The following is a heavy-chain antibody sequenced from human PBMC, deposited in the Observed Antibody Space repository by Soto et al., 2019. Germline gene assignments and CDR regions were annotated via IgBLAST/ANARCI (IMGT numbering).Heavy chain of an antibody. CDR1: GFSLTTSGVG. CDR3: AHRVLRTVFGFVTTTAIYFDP. V-gene: IGHV2-5*02. J-gene: IGHJ5*02. D-gene: IGHD3-3*01. CDR2: IYWDDDK. Sequence: QITLNESGPTVVRPTETLTLTCRFSGFSLTTSGVGVGWIRQPPGKAPEWLALIYWDDDKRYSASLKSRLTIPKDTSKNPVVLTVSDLDPTDTATYYCAHRVLRTVFGFVTTTAIYFDPWGQGTPVAVSS.